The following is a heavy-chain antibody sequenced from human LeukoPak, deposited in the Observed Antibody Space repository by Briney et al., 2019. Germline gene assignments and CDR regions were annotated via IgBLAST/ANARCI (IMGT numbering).Heavy chain of an antibody. J-gene: IGHJ4*02. Sequence: GGSLRLSCAASEFTLSSYAMTWVRQAPGKGLEWVSLIRGSGGNTYYADSVKGRFTISRDNSKNTLYLQMNSLRAEDTAVYYCAKVGSSGSYYFDYWGQGTLVTVSS. CDR1: EFTLSSYA. CDR2: IRGSGGNT. CDR3: AKVGSSGSYYFDY. V-gene: IGHV3-23*01. D-gene: IGHD1-26*01.